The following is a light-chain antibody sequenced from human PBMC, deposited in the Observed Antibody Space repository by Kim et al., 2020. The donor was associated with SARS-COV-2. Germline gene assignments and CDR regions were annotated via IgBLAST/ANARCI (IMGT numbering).Light chain of an antibody. CDR2: DAS. J-gene: IGKJ5*01. Sequence: DIQMTQSPSSLSASVGDRVTITCQASQDISDSLNCYQQKPGKVPQLLIYDASNLEAGVPSRFSGSGSGTDFTLRISGLQPEDIATYYCQQYDTVGITFGQGTRLEIK. CDR1: QDISDS. V-gene: IGKV1-33*01. CDR3: QQYDTVGIT.